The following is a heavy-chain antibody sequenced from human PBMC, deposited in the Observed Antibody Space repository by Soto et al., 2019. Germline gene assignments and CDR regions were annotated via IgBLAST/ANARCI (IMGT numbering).Heavy chain of an antibody. Sequence: PGESLKISCKGSGYSFTSYWISWVRQMPGKGLEWMGRIDPSDSYTNYSPSFQGHVTISADKSISTAYLQWSSLKASDTAMYYCARGMVSGTIFGVVINYGMDVWGQGTTVTAP. D-gene: IGHD3-3*01. J-gene: IGHJ6*02. V-gene: IGHV5-10-1*01. CDR2: IDPSDSYT. CDR1: GYSFTSYW. CDR3: ARGMVSGTIFGVVINYGMDV.